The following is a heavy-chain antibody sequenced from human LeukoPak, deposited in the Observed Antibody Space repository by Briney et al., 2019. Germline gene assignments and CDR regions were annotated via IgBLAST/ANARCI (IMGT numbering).Heavy chain of an antibody. J-gene: IGHJ5*02. CDR1: GYTFTGYY. CDR3: ASFDGRITMVRGVIP. CDR2: INPNSGGT. V-gene: IGHV1-2*02. Sequence: ASVKVSCKASGYTFTGYYMHWVRQAPGQGLERMGWINPNSGGTNYAQKFQGRVTMTRDTSISTAYMELSRLRSDDTAVYYCASFDGRITMVRGVIPWGQGTLVTVSS. D-gene: IGHD3-10*01.